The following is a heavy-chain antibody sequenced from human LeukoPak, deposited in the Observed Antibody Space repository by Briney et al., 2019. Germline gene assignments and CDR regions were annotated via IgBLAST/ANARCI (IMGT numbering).Heavy chain of an antibody. J-gene: IGHJ5*02. CDR2: ISGYGDTT. Sequence: PGGSLRLSCAVSGFKFNIFAMSWVRQAPGKGLEWVSSISGYGDTTYYADSVKGRFTLSRDNSKGTLDLQMFSLRAEDTAVYYCAKDRGPFVAIDNNWFDPRGQGTLVTVSS. D-gene: IGHD3-3*02. V-gene: IGHV3-23*01. CDR3: AKDRGPFVAIDNNWFDP. CDR1: GFKFNIFA.